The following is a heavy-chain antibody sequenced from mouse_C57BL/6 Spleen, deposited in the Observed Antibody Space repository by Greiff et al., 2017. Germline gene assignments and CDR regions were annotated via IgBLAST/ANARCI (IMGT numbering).Heavy chain of an antibody. V-gene: IGHV5-16*01. CDR2: INYDGSSP. CDR3: ARSPGAYWYFDV. CDR1: GFTFSDYY. J-gene: IGHJ1*03. Sequence: EVNLVESEGGLVQPGSSMKLSCTASGFTFSDYYMAWVRQVPEKGLEWVANINYDGSSPYYLDSLKSRFIISRDNAKNILYLQMSSLKSEDTATYYCARSPGAYWYFDVWGTGTTVTVSS.